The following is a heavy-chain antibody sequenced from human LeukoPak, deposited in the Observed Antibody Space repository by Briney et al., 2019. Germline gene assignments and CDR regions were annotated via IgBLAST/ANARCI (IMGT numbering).Heavy chain of an antibody. D-gene: IGHD6-19*01. CDR1: GFTFSTYG. CDR3: AKAELANSGPDY. J-gene: IGHJ4*02. Sequence: GESLRLSCAASGFTFSTYGMSWVRQAPGKGLEWVSVISGSGGSTYYADSVTGRFTISRDNSKNTLYLQMNSLRAEDTAVYYCAKAELANSGPDYWGQGTLVTVSS. CDR2: ISGSGGST. V-gene: IGHV3-23*01.